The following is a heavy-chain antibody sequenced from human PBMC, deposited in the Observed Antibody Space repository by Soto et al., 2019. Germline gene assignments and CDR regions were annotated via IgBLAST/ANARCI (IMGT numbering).Heavy chain of an antibody. CDR1: GSPISSYY. J-gene: IGHJ4*02. V-gene: IGHV4-59*12. CDR3: AREEYYYDSSGAGTIDY. Sequence: SETLSLTCTVSGSPISSYYWSWFRQPPGQGLEWVGYVYYTGTTTYSPSLKSRVTISVDTSKSQFSLKLSSVTAADTAVYYCAREEYYYDSSGAGTIDYRGQGTLVTVSS. CDR2: VYYTGTT. D-gene: IGHD3-22*01.